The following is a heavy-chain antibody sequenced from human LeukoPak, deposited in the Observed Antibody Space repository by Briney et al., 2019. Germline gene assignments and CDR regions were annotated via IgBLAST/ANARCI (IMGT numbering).Heavy chain of an antibody. V-gene: IGHV3-23*01. CDR1: GFTFSNYA. CDR2: ISGSGGST. J-gene: IGHJ6*02. CDR3: AKGLFWGYYYGMDV. D-gene: IGHD3-16*01. Sequence: GGSLRLSCAASGFTFSNYAMSWVRQAPGKGLEWVAGISGSGGSTYYADSVKGRFTISRDNSKNTLYPQMNSLRAEDTAVYYCAKGLFWGYYYGMDVWGQGTTVTVSS.